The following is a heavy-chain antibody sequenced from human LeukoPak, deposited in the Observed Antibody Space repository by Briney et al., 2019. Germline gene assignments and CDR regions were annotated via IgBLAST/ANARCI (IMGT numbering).Heavy chain of an antibody. V-gene: IGHV4-59*08. J-gene: IGHJ3*01. CDR2: IHSTGST. Sequence: SETLSLTCAVSGGSVSGHFWSWIRQPPGKGLEWIGFIHSTGSTNYNPSLRSRVTMSIDTSTNQFSLKLTSVIAADTALFYCARYHCPGGTCAVFNVWAKGQWSPSLQ. D-gene: IGHD2-8*02. CDR1: GGSVSGHF. CDR3: ARYHCPGGTCAVFNV.